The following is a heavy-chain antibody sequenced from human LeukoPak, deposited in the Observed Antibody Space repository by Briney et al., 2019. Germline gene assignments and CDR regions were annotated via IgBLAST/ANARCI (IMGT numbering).Heavy chain of an antibody. CDR2: INHSGST. V-gene: IGHV4-34*01. CDR1: GGSFSGYY. CDR3: ARVRANWYEDY. Sequence: SETLSLTCAVYGGSFSGYYWSWIRQPPGKGLEWIGEINHSGSTNYNPSIKSRVTISVDTSKNQFSLNLTSVTAADTAVYYCARVRANWYEDYWGQGTLVTVSS. J-gene: IGHJ4*02. D-gene: IGHD6-13*01.